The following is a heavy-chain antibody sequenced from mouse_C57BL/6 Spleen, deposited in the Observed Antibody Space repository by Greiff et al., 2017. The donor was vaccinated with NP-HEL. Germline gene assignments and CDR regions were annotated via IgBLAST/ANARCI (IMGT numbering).Heavy chain of an antibody. J-gene: IGHJ2*01. Sequence: EVQLQQSGPELVKPGASVKISCKASGYTFTDYYMNWVKQSHGKSLEWIGDINPNNGGTSYNQKFKGKATLTVDKSSSTAYMELRSLTSEDSAVYYCARNGNYVDYWGQGTTLTVSS. V-gene: IGHV1-26*01. CDR1: GYTFTDYY. CDR2: INPNNGGT. D-gene: IGHD2-1*01. CDR3: ARNGNYVDY.